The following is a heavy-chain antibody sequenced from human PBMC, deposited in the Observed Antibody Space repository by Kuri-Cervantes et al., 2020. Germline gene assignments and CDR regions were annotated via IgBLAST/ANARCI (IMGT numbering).Heavy chain of an antibody. Sequence: GSLRLSCSVSGGSISSSSHYWGWIRQPPGKGLEWIGIIYYTGSTYYNTSLESRLTISVDTSKSQFSLKLSSVTAADTAVYYCARDRSYYCSSTSCPDDAFDIWGQGTMVTVSS. J-gene: IGHJ3*02. CDR1: GGSISSSSHY. V-gene: IGHV4-39*07. CDR2: IYYTGST. D-gene: IGHD2-2*01. CDR3: ARDRSYYCSSTSCPDDAFDI.